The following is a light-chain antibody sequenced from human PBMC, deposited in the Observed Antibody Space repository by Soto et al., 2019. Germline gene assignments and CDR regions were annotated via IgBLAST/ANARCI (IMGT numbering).Light chain of an antibody. CDR1: QSVSSSY. Sequence: EIVMTQSPATLSVSPGERATLSCRASQSVSSSYLAWYQQKPGQAPRLIIYGESSRATGIPDRFSGSGSGTDLNLTISRLEPEDFAVYYCQKYGSSPRTFGQGTKVDIK. CDR3: QKYGSSPRT. V-gene: IGKV3-20*01. J-gene: IGKJ1*01. CDR2: GES.